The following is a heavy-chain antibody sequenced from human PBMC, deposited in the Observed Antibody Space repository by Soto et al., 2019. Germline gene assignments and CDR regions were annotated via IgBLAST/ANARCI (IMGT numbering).Heavy chain of an antibody. CDR2: IYPGDSDT. CDR3: ARSGVGAKFYNWFDP. V-gene: IGHV5-51*01. D-gene: IGHD3-3*01. Sequence: EVQLVQSGAEVKKPQESLTISCKGSGYSFTSYWIGWVRQMPGKGLAWMGIIYPGDSDTRYSPSFQGQVTISADKSMSTAYLQWSSLKASDTAMYYCARSGVGAKFYNWFDPWGQGTLVTVSS. J-gene: IGHJ5*02. CDR1: GYSFTSYW.